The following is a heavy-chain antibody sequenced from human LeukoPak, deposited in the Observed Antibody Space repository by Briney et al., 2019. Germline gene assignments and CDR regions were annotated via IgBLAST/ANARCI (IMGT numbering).Heavy chain of an antibody. D-gene: IGHD3-10*01. CDR1: GFAFSNYW. Sequence: GGSLRLSCAASGFAFSNYWIHWVRQAPGEGLVWVSRINTDGRTTTYADSVKGRFTISRDNAKNTVHLQMNSLRVEDTAIYYCARSDFYQSTGYYYGYWGQGTLVTVSS. V-gene: IGHV3-74*01. CDR2: INTDGRTT. J-gene: IGHJ4*02. CDR3: ARSDFYQSTGYYYGY.